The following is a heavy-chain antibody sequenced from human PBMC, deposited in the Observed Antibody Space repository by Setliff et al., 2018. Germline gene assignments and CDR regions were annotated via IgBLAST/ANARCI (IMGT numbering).Heavy chain of an antibody. V-gene: IGHV3-11*05. CDR1: GFTFSDYY. CDR3: ARDSVTMVRGVIRGYYYYYMDV. J-gene: IGHJ6*03. Sequence: GGSLRLSCAASGFTFSDYYMSWIRQAPGKGLEWVSYISSSSSYTNYADSVKGRFTISRDNAKNSLYLQMNSLRAEDTAVYYCARDSVTMVRGVIRGYYYYYMDVWGKGTTVTVSS. D-gene: IGHD3-10*01. CDR2: ISSSSSYT.